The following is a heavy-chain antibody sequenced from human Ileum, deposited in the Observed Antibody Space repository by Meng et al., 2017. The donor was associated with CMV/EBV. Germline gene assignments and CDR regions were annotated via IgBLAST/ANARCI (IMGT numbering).Heavy chain of an antibody. CDR3: ARNVGFYSSQIAY. D-gene: IGHD3-3*01. J-gene: IGHJ4*02. V-gene: IGHV4-39*07. CDR2: VYYSGTT. CDR1: GGSTTSSTYY. Sequence: QFELPEAGPGLGKPSETLSITCTASGGSTTSSTYYWGWIGQPPGKGLEWIGGVYYSGTTYYNPSLKSRVNMSIDTSKTRFSLKLSSATAADTAVYYCARNVGFYSSQIAYWGQGALVTVSS.